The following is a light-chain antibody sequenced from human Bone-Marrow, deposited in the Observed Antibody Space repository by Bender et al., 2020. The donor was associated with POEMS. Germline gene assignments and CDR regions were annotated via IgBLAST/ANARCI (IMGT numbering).Light chain of an antibody. CDR2: INN. V-gene: IGLV1-44*01. CDR3: SSYAGTRDFVV. CDR1: SSNIGTNP. J-gene: IGLJ3*02. Sequence: QSVLTQPPSASGTPGQRVTISCSGSSSNIGTNPVNWYQQLPGTAPKLLIYINNQRPSGVPDRFSGSKSGNTASLTISGLQAEDEAHYHCSSYAGTRDFVVFGGGTKLIVL.